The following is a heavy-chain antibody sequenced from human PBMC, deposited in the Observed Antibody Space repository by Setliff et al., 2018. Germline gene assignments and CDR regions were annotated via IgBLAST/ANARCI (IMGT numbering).Heavy chain of an antibody. CDR2: VYYSGNT. CDR3: ARDQGVYSDFEY. Sequence: TLSLTCIVSGGSISSSSNFYWGWFRQPPGKGLEWIGNVYYSGNTYYNPSLKSRLTISVDTSKNQFSLKLTSVTAADTAVYYCARDQGVYSDFEYWGQGTLVTVSS. D-gene: IGHD4-4*01. CDR1: GGSISSSSNFY. J-gene: IGHJ4*02. V-gene: IGHV4-39*07.